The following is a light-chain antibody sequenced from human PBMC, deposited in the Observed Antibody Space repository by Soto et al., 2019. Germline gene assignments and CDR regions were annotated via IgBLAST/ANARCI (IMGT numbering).Light chain of an antibody. CDR1: QDISNY. CDR3: QQYANLPFT. V-gene: IGKV1-33*01. Sequence: DIQMTQSPSSLSASVRDRVTITCQASQDISNYLNWYQHKPGKAPKLLICDASNLEPGVPSRFSGSGSGTDFTFTISSLQPEDIATYYCQQYANLPFTFGPGTKVEIK. J-gene: IGKJ3*01. CDR2: DAS.